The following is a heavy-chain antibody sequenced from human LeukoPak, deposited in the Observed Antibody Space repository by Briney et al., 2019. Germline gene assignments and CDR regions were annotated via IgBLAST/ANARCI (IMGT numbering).Heavy chain of an antibody. J-gene: IGHJ5*02. CDR3: ARGGLELHTWFDP. V-gene: IGHV4-61*02. Sequence: SETLSLTCTVSGGSISSGSYYWSWIRQPAGKGLEWIGRIYTSGSTNYNPSLKSRVTISVDTSKNQFSLKLSSVTAADTAVYYCARGGLELHTWFDPWGQGTLVTVSS. CDR1: GGSISSGSYY. D-gene: IGHD1-7*01. CDR2: IYTSGST.